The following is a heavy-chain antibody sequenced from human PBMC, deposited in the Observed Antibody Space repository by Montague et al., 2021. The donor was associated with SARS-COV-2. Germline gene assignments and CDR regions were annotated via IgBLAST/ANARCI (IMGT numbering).Heavy chain of an antibody. CDR1: GASISTYY. CDR3: ARPPYRDSASYFDD. V-gene: IGHV4-59*01. CDR2: IFHSGHT. Sequence: SETLSLTCSVSGASISTYYWNWIRQAPGKGLEWIAYIFHSGHTNYNPSLRSRLTISIDTSRDQFSLNLTSMTAADTAVYYCARPPYRDSASYFDDWGRGTLVTVSS. D-gene: IGHD3-16*01. J-gene: IGHJ4*01.